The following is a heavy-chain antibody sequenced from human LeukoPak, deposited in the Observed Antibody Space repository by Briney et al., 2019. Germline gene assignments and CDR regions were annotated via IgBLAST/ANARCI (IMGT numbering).Heavy chain of an antibody. V-gene: IGHV1-2*02. D-gene: IGHD6-6*01. CDR3: ARVDYSSSSGPWDY. J-gene: IGHJ4*02. CDR2: INPNSGDT. Sequence: ASVKVSCKASGYSFTGYYIHWVRQAPGQGLEWMGWINPNSGDTNYAQKLQGRVTMTRDTSISTAYMELSRLTSDDTAVYYCARVDYSSSSGPWDYWGQGTLVTVSS. CDR1: GYSFTGYY.